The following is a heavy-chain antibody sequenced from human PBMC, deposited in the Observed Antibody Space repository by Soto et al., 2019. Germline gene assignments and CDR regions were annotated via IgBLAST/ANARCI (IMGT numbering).Heavy chain of an antibody. V-gene: IGHV5-51*01. CDR3: ARQQRSMDTINNDAFDI. CDR2: IYPGDSDT. D-gene: IGHD5-18*01. CDR1: GYSFNTYW. Sequence: GESLKISCKGSGYSFNTYWIAWVRQMPAQGLEWMGIIYPGDSDTTYSPSFQGQVTISVDKTISTAYLQLSSLKASDTAMYYCARQQRSMDTINNDAFDIWGQGTMVTVSS. J-gene: IGHJ3*02.